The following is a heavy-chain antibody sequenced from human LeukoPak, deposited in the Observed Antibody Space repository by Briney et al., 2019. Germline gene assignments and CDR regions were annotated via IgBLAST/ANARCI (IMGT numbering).Heavy chain of an antibody. CDR2: ISGSGGST. CDR1: GFSFRSYV. Sequence: GGSLRLSCAVSGFSFRSYVMSWVRQAPGKGLEWVSAISGSGGSTYYADSVKGRFTISRDNSKNTLYLQMNSLRAEDTAVYYCAKERKTYCSSTSCYYYYYMDVWGKGTTVTISS. CDR3: AKERKTYCSSTSCYYYYYMDV. V-gene: IGHV3-23*01. D-gene: IGHD2-2*01. J-gene: IGHJ6*03.